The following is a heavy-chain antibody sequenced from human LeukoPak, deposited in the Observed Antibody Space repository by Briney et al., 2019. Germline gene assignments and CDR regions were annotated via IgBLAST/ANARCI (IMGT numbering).Heavy chain of an antibody. J-gene: IGHJ6*03. V-gene: IGHV4-34*01. Sequence: PSETLSLTCAVYGGSFSGYFWSWIRQPPGKGLEWIGEINHSGSTNYNPSLKSRVTISEDTSKNQLSLKLSSVTAADTAVYYCARVTGSYYYYYYMDVWGKGTTVTISS. D-gene: IGHD3-10*01. CDR3: ARVTGSYYYYYYMDV. CDR2: INHSGST. CDR1: GGSFSGYF.